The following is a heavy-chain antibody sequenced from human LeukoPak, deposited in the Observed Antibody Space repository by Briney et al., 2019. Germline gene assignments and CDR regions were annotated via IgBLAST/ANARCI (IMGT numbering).Heavy chain of an antibody. V-gene: IGHV3-7*01. J-gene: IGHJ4*02. CDR2: IKYDGSEK. CDR3: ARDGVSSSPDFDY. D-gene: IGHD6-6*01. Sequence: GGSLRLSCGASGFTFGGYWMYWVRQAPGKGLEWVANIKYDGSEKNYVDSVKGRFTISRDNAKNSLYLQMNSLRAEDTAVYYRARDGVSSSPDFDYWGQGTLVTVSS. CDR1: GFTFGGYW.